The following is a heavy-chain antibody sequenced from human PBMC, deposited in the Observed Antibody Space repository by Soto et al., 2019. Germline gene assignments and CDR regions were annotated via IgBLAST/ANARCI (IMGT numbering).Heavy chain of an antibody. CDR1: GGSISPYY. V-gene: IGHV4-59*01. CDR3: ARPRSSGYAGEFDY. J-gene: IGHJ4*02. Sequence: QVQLQESGPGLVKPSETLSLTCTVSGGSISPYYWCWIRQPPGKGLEWIGFIYYSGSTNYNPSLKSRVTISVDTSQNQFSLMLTSVTAADTGVYYCARPRSSGYAGEFDYWGQGTLVTVSS. D-gene: IGHD3-22*01. CDR2: IYYSGST.